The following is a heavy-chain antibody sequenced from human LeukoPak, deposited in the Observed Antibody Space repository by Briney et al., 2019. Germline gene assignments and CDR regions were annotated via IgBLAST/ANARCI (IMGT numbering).Heavy chain of an antibody. Sequence: RASVKVSCKASGYTFTGYYMHWVRQAPGQGLEWMGRINPNSGGTNCAQKFQGRVTMTRDTSISTAYMELSRLRSDDTAVHYCARARIAAAGVTDNYWGQGTLVTVSS. CDR3: ARARIAAAGVTDNY. J-gene: IGHJ4*02. CDR1: GYTFTGYY. D-gene: IGHD6-13*01. V-gene: IGHV1-2*06. CDR2: INPNSGGT.